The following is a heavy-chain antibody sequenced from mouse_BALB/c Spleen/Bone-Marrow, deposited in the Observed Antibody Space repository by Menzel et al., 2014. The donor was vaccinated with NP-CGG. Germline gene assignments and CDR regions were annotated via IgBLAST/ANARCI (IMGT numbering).Heavy chain of an antibody. D-gene: IGHD2-3*01. J-gene: IGHJ4*01. CDR2: IDPSDSET. CDR1: GYTFTSYW. Sequence: QVQLKESGAELVKPGAPVKLSCKASGYTFTSYWMNWVKQRPGRDLEWIGRIDPSDSETHYNQKFKDKATLTVDKSSSTAYIQLSSLTSEDSAVYYCARALGDGYYYAMDYWGQGTSVTVSS. CDR3: ARALGDGYYYAMDY. V-gene: IGHV1-69*02.